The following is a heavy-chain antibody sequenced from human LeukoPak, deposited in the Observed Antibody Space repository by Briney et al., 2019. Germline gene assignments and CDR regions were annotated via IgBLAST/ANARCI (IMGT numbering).Heavy chain of an antibody. CDR2: IYYSGST. Sequence: PSETLSLTCTVSGGSISSGDYYWSWIRQPPGKGLEWIGYIYYSGSTYYNPSLKSRVTISVGTSKNQFSLKLSSVTAADTAVYYCSSYYSNYYWFDPWGQGTLVTVSS. J-gene: IGHJ5*02. CDR3: SSYYSNYYWFDP. D-gene: IGHD4-11*01. V-gene: IGHV4-30-4*01. CDR1: GGSISSGDYY.